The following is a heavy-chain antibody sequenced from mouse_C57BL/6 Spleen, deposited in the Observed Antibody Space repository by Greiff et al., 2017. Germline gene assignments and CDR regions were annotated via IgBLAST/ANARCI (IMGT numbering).Heavy chain of an antibody. D-gene: IGHD3-2*02. V-gene: IGHV3-6*01. CDR3: AREGSSGYEWYFDV. CDR2: ISYDGSN. Sequence: EVKLVESGPGLVKPSQSLSLTCSVTGYSITSGYYWNWIRQFPGNKLEWMGYISYDGSNNYNPSLKNRISITRDTSKNQFFLKLNSVTTEDTATYYCAREGSSGYEWYFDVWGTGTTVTVSS. J-gene: IGHJ1*03. CDR1: GYSITSGYY.